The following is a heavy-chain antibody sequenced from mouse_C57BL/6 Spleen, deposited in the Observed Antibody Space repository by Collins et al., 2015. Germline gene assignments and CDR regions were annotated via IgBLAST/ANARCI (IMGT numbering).Heavy chain of an antibody. CDR1: GYSFTGYC. Sequence: LVKTGASVKISCKASGYSFTGYCMHWVRQSHGKSLEWIGSISCYNGATTYNQKFKGKATFTVDTSSSTAYIQFNSLTSEDSAVYYCARDSTVVEGYWYFDVWGAGTTVTVSS. J-gene: IGHJ1*01. D-gene: IGHD1-1*01. CDR3: ARDSTVVEGYWYFDV. V-gene: IGHV1S34*01. CDR2: ISCYNGAT.